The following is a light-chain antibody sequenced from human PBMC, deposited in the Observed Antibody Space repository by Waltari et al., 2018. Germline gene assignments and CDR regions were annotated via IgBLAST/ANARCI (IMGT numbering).Light chain of an antibody. Sequence: PGQTASITCSGDKLGDKYACWYQQKPGQSPVVVIYQDTKRPSGIPERFSGSNSGNTATLTISGTQAMDEADYYCQAWDSSTYVVFGGGTKLTVL. V-gene: IGLV3-1*01. CDR2: QDT. CDR1: KLGDKY. J-gene: IGLJ2*01. CDR3: QAWDSSTYVV.